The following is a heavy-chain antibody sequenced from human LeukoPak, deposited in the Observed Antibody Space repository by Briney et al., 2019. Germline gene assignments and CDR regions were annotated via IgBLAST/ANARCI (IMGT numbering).Heavy chain of an antibody. Sequence: SETLSLTCTVSGGSISSHYWSWVRQPPGKGLEWIGNIYDSESTHYKSSLKSRVTISVDTSKNQFSLRLSSVTAADTAVYYCARVLQNYYYLDVWGKGTAVTVSS. CDR3: ARVLQNYYYLDV. CDR1: GGSISSHY. J-gene: IGHJ6*03. CDR2: IYDSEST. V-gene: IGHV4-59*11. D-gene: IGHD3-3*01.